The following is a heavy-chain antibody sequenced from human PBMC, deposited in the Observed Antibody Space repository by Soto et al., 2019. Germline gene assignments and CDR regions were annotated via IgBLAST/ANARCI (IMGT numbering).Heavy chain of an antibody. J-gene: IGHJ5*02. D-gene: IGHD2-2*01. Sequence: SETLSLTCAVSGGSISSGGYSWSWIRQPPGKGLEWIGYIYHSGSTYYNPSLKSRVTISVDRSKNQFSLKLSSVTAADTAVYYCARGEDCSSTSCPNWFDPWGQGTLVTVSS. CDR1: GGSISSGGYS. CDR3: ARGEDCSSTSCPNWFDP. V-gene: IGHV4-30-2*01. CDR2: IYHSGST.